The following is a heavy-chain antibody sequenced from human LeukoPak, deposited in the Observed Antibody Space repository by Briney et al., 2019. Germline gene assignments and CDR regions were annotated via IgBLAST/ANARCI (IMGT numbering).Heavy chain of an antibody. Sequence: PGGSLRLSCAASGFTFTSSAMQWVRQARGQRLEWIGWIVVGSGNTNYAQKFQERTTITRDMSTSTAYMELSSLRSEDTAVYYCAADIAVAGTKAFDIWGQGTMVTVSS. CDR1: GFTFTSSA. V-gene: IGHV1-58*02. D-gene: IGHD6-19*01. J-gene: IGHJ3*02. CDR2: IVVGSGNT. CDR3: AADIAVAGTKAFDI.